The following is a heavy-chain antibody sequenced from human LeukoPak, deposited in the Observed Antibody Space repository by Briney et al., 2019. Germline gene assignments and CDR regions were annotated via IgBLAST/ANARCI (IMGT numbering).Heavy chain of an antibody. CDR2: INHSGST. D-gene: IGHD3/OR15-3a*01. CDR1: GGSFSGYY. CDR3: ARVWDWNLYYFDY. V-gene: IGHV4-34*01. Sequence: SETLSLTCAVYGGSFSGYYWSWIRQPPGKGLEWIGEINHSGSTNYNPSLKSRVTISVDTSKNQFSLKLSSVTAADTAAYYCARVWDWNLYYFDYWGQGTLVTVSS. J-gene: IGHJ4*02.